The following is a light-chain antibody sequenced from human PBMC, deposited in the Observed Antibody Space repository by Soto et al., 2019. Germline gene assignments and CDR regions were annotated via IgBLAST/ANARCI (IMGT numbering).Light chain of an antibody. CDR3: QQIYSTPWT. V-gene: IGKV1-39*01. J-gene: IGKJ1*01. Sequence: DIQMTQSPSSLSASVGDRVTITCRASQSISSYLNWYQQKPGKAPKLLIYAASSLQSGVPSRFSGSGSGTDFTLTISSLQPEAFATYYCQQIYSTPWTFGQGTKVEIK. CDR2: AAS. CDR1: QSISSY.